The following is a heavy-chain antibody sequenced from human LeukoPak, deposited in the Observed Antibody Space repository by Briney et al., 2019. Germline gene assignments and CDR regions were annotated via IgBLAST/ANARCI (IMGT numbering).Heavy chain of an antibody. CDR2: IIPIFGTA. Sequence: SVKVSCKASGGTFSSYAISWVRQAPGQGLEWMGGIIPIFGTANYAQKFQGRVTMTKDTSTDTAYMELSSLRSEDTAVYYCATGPLGGSYTVAFDIWGQGTMVTVSS. CDR3: ATGPLGGSYTVAFDI. J-gene: IGHJ3*02. D-gene: IGHD1-26*01. CDR1: GGTFSSYA. V-gene: IGHV1-69*05.